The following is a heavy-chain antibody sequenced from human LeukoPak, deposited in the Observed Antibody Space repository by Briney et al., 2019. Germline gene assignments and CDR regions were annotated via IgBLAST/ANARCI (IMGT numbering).Heavy chain of an antibody. D-gene: IGHD6-13*01. CDR1: GGSISSYY. Sequence: SETLSLTCTVSGGSISSYYWSWIRQPPGKGLEWIGYIYYSGSTDYNPSLKSRVTISVDTSKNQFFLKLSSGTAADTAVYYCARLLPPYSSSVVNWFDPWGQGTLVTVSS. J-gene: IGHJ5*02. V-gene: IGHV4-59*01. CDR3: ARLLPPYSSSVVNWFDP. CDR2: IYYSGST.